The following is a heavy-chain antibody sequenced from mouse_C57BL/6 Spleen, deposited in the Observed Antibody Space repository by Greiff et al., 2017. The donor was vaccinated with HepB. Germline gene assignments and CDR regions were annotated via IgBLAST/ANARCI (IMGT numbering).Heavy chain of an antibody. V-gene: IGHV1-42*01. Sequence: VQLQQSGPELVKPGASVKISCKASGYSFTGYYMNWVKQSPEKSLEWIGEINPSTGGTTYNQKFKAKATLTVDKSSSTAYMQLKSLTSEDSAVYYCSRLHYYGSSWYFDVWGTGTTVTVSS. CDR3: SRLHYYGSSWYFDV. J-gene: IGHJ1*03. CDR1: GYSFTGYY. CDR2: INPSTGGT. D-gene: IGHD1-1*01.